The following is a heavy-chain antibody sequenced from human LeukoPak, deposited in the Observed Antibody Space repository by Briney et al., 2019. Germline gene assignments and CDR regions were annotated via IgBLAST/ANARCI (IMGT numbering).Heavy chain of an antibody. CDR1: GFTFSSYA. CDR2: ISGSGGST. D-gene: IGHD1-26*01. CDR3: AKDKWPSGSYPYYFDY. J-gene: IGHJ4*02. Sequence: GGSLRLSCAASGFTFSSYAMSWVRQAPGKGLEWVSAISGSGGSTYYADSVKGRFTISRDNSKNTLYLQMNSLRAEDTAVYYCAKDKWPSGSYPYYFDYWGQGTLVTVSS. V-gene: IGHV3-23*01.